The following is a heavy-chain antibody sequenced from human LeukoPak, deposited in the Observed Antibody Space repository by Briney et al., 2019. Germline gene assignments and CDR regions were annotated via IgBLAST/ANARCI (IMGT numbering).Heavy chain of an antibody. CDR3: ARDGCSSTSCYADWFDP. CDR2: INSDGSST. V-gene: IGHV3-74*01. Sequence: GGSLRLSCAASGCTFSSYWMHWVRQAPGKGQVLVSRINSDGSSTSYADSVKGRFTISRDNAKNTLYLQMNSLRAEDTAVYYCARDGCSSTSCYADWFDPWGQGTLVTVSS. D-gene: IGHD2-2*01. CDR1: GCTFSSYW. J-gene: IGHJ5*02.